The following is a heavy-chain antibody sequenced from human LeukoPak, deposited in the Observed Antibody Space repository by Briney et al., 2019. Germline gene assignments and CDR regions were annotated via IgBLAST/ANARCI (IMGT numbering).Heavy chain of an antibody. CDR1: GFNLRIYA. J-gene: IGHJ4*02. Sequence: GESLRLSCAGSGFNLRIYAMSWVRQAPGKWLEWVSSISSSSSYIYYADSVKGRFTISRDNAKNSLYLQMNSLRAEDTAVYYCARDFSRRAYWGQGTLVTVSS. CDR3: ARDFSRRAY. D-gene: IGHD2/OR15-2a*01. V-gene: IGHV3-21*01. CDR2: ISSSSSYI.